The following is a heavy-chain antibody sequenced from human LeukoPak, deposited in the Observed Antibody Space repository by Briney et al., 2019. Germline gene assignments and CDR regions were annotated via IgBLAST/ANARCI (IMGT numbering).Heavy chain of an antibody. V-gene: IGHV5-10-1*01. D-gene: IGHD2-15*01. CDR1: GYSFTSYW. Sequence: GESLRISCKGSGYSFTSYWISWVRRMPGKGLEWMGRIDPSDSYTNYSPSFQGHVTISADKSISTAYLQWSSLKASDTAMYYCARAVGVADHFDYWGQGTLVTVSS. CDR2: IDPSDSYT. CDR3: ARAVGVADHFDY. J-gene: IGHJ4*02.